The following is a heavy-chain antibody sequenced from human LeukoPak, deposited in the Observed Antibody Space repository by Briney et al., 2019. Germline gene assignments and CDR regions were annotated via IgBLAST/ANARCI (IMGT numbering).Heavy chain of an antibody. CDR2: INPNSGGT. Sequence: GASVKVSCKASGYTFTGYYMHWERQAPGQGLEWMGWINPNSGGTNYAQKFQGWVTMTRDTSISTAYMELSRLRSDDTAVYYCARAGEYSGYDTHPQYNWFDPWGQGTLVTVSS. V-gene: IGHV1-2*04. J-gene: IGHJ5*02. D-gene: IGHD5-12*01. CDR3: ARAGEYSGYDTHPQYNWFDP. CDR1: GYTFTGYY.